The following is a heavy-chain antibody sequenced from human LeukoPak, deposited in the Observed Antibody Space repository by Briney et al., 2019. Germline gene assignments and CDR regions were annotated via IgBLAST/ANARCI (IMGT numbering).Heavy chain of an antibody. CDR3: ARAPPRRGYSGYDSYY. J-gene: IGHJ4*02. V-gene: IGHV1-8*01. D-gene: IGHD5-12*01. CDR2: MNSNSGNT. Sequence: GASVKVSCKASGYTFTSYDINWVRQATGQGLEWMGWMNSNSGNTGYAQKFQGRVTMTRNTSISTAYMKLSSLRSEDTAVYYCARAPPRRGYSGYDSYYWGQGTLVTASS. CDR1: GYTFTSYD.